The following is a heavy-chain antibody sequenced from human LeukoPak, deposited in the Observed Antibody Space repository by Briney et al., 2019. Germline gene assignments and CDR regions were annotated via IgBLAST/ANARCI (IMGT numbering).Heavy chain of an antibody. CDR1: GFTFSSYE. CDR2: ISSSGSTI. Sequence: GGSLRLSCAASGFTFSSYEMNWVRQAPGKGLEWVSYISSSGSTIYYADSVKGRFTISRDNAKNSLYLQMNSLRAEDTAVYFCARSAGHCSNGICFTDYYMDVWGRGTTVTVSS. CDR3: ARSAGHCSNGICFTDYYMDV. D-gene: IGHD2-8*01. V-gene: IGHV3-48*03. J-gene: IGHJ6*03.